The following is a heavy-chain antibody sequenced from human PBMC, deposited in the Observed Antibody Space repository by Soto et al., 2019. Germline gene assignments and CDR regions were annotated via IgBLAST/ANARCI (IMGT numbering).Heavy chain of an antibody. CDR2: ISYDGSNK. CDR3: AKDQPVYSSSWYKFTQWLYYYGMDV. D-gene: IGHD6-13*01. V-gene: IGHV3-30*18. Sequence: QPGGSLRLSCAASGFTFSSYGMHWVRQAPGKGLEWVAVISYDGSNKYYADSVKGRFTISRDNSKNTLYLQMNSLRAEDTAVYYCAKDQPVYSSSWYKFTQWLYYYGMDVWGQGTTVTVSS. J-gene: IGHJ6*02. CDR1: GFTFSSYG.